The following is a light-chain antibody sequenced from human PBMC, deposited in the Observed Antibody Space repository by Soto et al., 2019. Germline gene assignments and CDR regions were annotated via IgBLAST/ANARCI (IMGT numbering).Light chain of an antibody. Sequence: EIVLTQSPGTLSLSPGERATLSCRASQSVSSNLAWYQQKPGQAPRLLIYGASTRATGIPARFSGSASGTDFTLTISRLEPEDFAVYYCQQYGFSLITFGQGTRLEIK. V-gene: IGKV3-20*01. CDR2: GAS. J-gene: IGKJ5*01. CDR1: QSVSSN. CDR3: QQYGFSLIT.